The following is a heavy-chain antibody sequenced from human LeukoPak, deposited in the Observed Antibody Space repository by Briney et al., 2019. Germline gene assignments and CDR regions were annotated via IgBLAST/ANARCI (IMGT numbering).Heavy chain of an antibody. CDR2: LYFSGST. CDR1: GGSLSSRSYS. Sequence: SETLSLTCTVSGGSLSSRSYSWGWIRHPPGKGLEWIGSLYFSGSTYYNPSLKSRVTISGDTSKNQFSLKVTSVTTADTAVYYYTRLTWTDADDFWGQGTLVSVSS. J-gene: IGHJ4*02. CDR3: TRLTWTDADDF. V-gene: IGHV4-39*01. D-gene: IGHD3/OR15-3a*01.